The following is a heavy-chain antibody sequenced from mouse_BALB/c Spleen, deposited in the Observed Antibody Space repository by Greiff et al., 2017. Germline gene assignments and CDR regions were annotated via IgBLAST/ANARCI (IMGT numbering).Heavy chain of an antibody. V-gene: IGHV2-9*02. CDR1: GFSLTSYG. CDR2: IWAGGST. J-gene: IGHJ4*01. Sequence: VQRVESGPGLVAPSQSLSITCTVSGFSLTSYGVHWVRQPPGKGLEWLGVIWAGGSTNYNSALMSRLSISKDNSKSQVFLKMNSLQTDDTAMYYCARDWHYYGYYAMDYWGQGTSVTVSS. D-gene: IGHD1-2*01. CDR3: ARDWHYYGYYAMDY.